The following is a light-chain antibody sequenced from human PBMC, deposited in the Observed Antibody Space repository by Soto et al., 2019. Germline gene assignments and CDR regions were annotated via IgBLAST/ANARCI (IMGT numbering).Light chain of an antibody. CDR2: KAS. Sequence: DIQMTQSPSILSASVGDRVTITCRASQSISSWLAWYQQKPGKAPNLLIHKASHLESGVPSRFSGSGSGTEFTLTISSLQPGDFAVYYCQKYNSAVDTFGGGTKVDIK. CDR3: QKYNSAVDT. CDR1: QSISSW. V-gene: IGKV1-5*03. J-gene: IGKJ4*01.